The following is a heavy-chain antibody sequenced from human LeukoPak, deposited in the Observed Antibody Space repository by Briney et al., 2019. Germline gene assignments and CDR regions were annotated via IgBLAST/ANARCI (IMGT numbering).Heavy chain of an antibody. V-gene: IGHV3-30*18. CDR1: GFTFSSYG. J-gene: IGHJ4*02. CDR3: AKKGVPAAFDY. CDR2: ISYDGSNK. D-gene: IGHD2-2*01. Sequence: GGSLRLSCAASGFTFSSYGMHWVRQAPGKGLEWVAVISYDGSNKYYADSVKGRFTISRDNSKNTLYLQMNSLRADDTAVYYCAKKGVPAAFDYWGQGTLVTVSS.